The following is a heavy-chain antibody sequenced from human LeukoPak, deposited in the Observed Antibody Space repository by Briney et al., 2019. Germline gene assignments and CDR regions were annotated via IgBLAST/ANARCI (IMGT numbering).Heavy chain of an antibody. D-gene: IGHD4-17*01. CDR2: ISSSGSTI. Sequence: GGSLRLSCAASGFTFSSYWMSWVRQAPGKGLEWVSYISSSGSTIYYADSVKGRFTISRDNAKNSLYLQMNSLRAEDTAVYYCARGQLYGDYEPWGQGTLVTVSS. J-gene: IGHJ5*02. V-gene: IGHV3-48*04. CDR1: GFTFSSYW. CDR3: ARGQLYGDYEP.